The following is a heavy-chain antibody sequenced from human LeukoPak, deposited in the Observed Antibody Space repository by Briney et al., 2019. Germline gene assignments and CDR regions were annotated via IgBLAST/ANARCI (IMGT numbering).Heavy chain of an antibody. D-gene: IGHD3-16*01. CDR1: GFTFSSYS. V-gene: IGHV3-21*01. CDR3: ARDGGLTQTLDY. CDR2: ISSSSSYI. Sequence: GGSLRLSCAASGFTFSSYSMNWVRQAPGKGLEWDSSISSSSSYIYYADSVKGRFTISRDNVKNSLYLQMNSLRAEDTAVYYCARDGGLTQTLDYWGQGTLVTVSS. J-gene: IGHJ4*02.